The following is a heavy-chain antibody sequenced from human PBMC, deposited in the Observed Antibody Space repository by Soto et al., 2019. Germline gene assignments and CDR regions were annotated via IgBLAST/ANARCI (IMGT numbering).Heavy chain of an antibody. CDR3: ARHHGPTTSEHWFDP. D-gene: IGHD5-12*01. CDR2: ISTYSGDT. Sequence: QVHLVQSGVEVKTPGASVKVSCQASGYTFFTYDISWVRQAPGQGLEWMGWISTYSGDTKYAQKFQGRVTMTTDTYTTKAYVALRSLRSDDTAVYYCARHHGPTTSEHWFDPWGQGTLVNVSS. V-gene: IGHV1-18*01. CDR1: GYTFFTYD. J-gene: IGHJ5*02.